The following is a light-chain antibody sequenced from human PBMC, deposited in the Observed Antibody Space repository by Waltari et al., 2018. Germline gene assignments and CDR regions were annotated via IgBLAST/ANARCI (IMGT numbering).Light chain of an antibody. CDR3: QQYYSTPPT. J-gene: IGKJ1*01. CDR2: WAS. Sequence: DIVMTQSPDSLAVSLGERATINCKSSQSVLYSSNDKNYLAWFQQQPGQPPKLLISWASTREYGVPDRFSGSGSGTDFTLTISSLQAEDVAVYYCQQYYSTPPTFGQGTKVEIK. V-gene: IGKV4-1*01. CDR1: QSVLYSSNDKNY.